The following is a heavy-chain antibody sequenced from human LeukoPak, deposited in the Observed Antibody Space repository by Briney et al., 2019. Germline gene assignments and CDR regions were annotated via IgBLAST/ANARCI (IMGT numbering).Heavy chain of an antibody. CDR1: GFTFSSYA. J-gene: IGHJ5*02. CDR2: ISGSGGST. D-gene: IGHD3-10*01. V-gene: IGHV3-23*01. CDR3: AKDVYNPSYYGSGSYYSPHNWFDP. Sequence: GGSLRLSCAASGFTFSSYAMSWVRQAPGKGLEWVSAISGSGGSTYYADSVKGRFTISRDNSKNTLYLQMNSLRAEDTAVYYCAKDVYNPSYYGSGSYYSPHNWFDPWGQGTLVTVSS.